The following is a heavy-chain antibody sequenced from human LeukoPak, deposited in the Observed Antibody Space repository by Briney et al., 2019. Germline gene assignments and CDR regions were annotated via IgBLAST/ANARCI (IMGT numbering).Heavy chain of an antibody. D-gene: IGHD2-2*01. Sequence: HPGGSLRLSCAASGFTFSSYWMSWVRQAPGKGLEWVANIKQDGSEKYYVDSVKGRFTISRDNAKNSLYLQMNSLRAEDTAVYYCATVVVPAANEVDDAFDIWGQGTMVTVSS. CDR1: GFTFSSYW. CDR2: IKQDGSEK. V-gene: IGHV3-7*01. CDR3: ATVVVPAANEVDDAFDI. J-gene: IGHJ3*02.